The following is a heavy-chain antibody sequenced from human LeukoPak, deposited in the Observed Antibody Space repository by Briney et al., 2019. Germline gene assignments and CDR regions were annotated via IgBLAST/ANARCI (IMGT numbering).Heavy chain of an antibody. CDR1: GGSISSYY. Sequence: SETLSLTCTVSGGSISSYYWSWIRQPAGKGLEWIGRIYTSGSTNYNPSLKSRVTMSVDTSKNQFSLKLSSVTAADTAVYYCARAIPVTTIFGVVPHHRYYFDYFDLGTLV. J-gene: IGHJ4*02. D-gene: IGHD3-3*01. CDR3: ARAIPVTTIFGVVPHHRYYFDY. V-gene: IGHV4-4*07. CDR2: IYTSGST.